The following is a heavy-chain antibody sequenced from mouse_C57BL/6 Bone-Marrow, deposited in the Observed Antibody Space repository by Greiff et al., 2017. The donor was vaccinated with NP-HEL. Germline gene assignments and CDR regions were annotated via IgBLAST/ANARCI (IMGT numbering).Heavy chain of an antibody. CDR2: IYPRSGNT. Sequence: VKLMASGAELARPGASVKLSCKASGYTFTSYGISWVKQRTGQGLEWIGEIYPRSGNTYYNEKFKGKATLTADKSSNIAYMELRSLTSEDSAVYCCARWGDPYAMYYWGQGTSVTVSS. D-gene: IGHD2-13*01. CDR3: ARWGDPYAMYY. V-gene: IGHV1-81*01. J-gene: IGHJ4*01. CDR1: GYTFTSYG.